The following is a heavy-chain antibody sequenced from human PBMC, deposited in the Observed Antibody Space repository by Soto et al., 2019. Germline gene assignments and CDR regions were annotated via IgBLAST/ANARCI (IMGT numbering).Heavy chain of an antibody. Sequence: PGGSLRLSCAASRFTFSTYEMHWVRQAPGKXLEWVSCISSSGSSVYYADSVKGRFTISRDNSRNSLYLQMNSLRDEDTALYYCVRYCSSTLCNGVATRPFDYWGQGALVTVSS. CDR2: ISSSGSSV. D-gene: IGHD5-12*01. V-gene: IGHV3-48*03. J-gene: IGHJ4*02. CDR3: VRYCSSTLCNGVATRPFDY. CDR1: RFTFSTYE.